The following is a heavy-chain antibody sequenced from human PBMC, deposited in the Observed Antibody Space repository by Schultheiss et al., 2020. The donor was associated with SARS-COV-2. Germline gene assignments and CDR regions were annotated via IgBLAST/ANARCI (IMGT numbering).Heavy chain of an antibody. CDR1: GGSISSGGYY. V-gene: IGHV4-39*07. CDR2: ISYSGTT. D-gene: IGHD4-17*01. CDR3: ASVYGDYFAEYFQH. Sequence: SETLSFTCTVSGGSISSGGYYWGWIRQPPGKGLEWIGSISYSGTTYYNPSLKSRVTISVDTSKNQFSLKLSSVTAADTAVYYCASVYGDYFAEYFQHWGQGTLVTFSS. J-gene: IGHJ1*01.